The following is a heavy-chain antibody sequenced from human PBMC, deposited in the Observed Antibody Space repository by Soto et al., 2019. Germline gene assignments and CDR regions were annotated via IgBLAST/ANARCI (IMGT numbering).Heavy chain of an antibody. J-gene: IGHJ4*02. V-gene: IGHV3-9*01. D-gene: IGHD3-10*01. CDR2: ISWNSGSM. CDR3: AKDTGLLWFGEFQFDY. Sequence: EVQLVESGGGLVQPGRSLRLSCAASGFTFDDYAMHWVRQAPGKGLEWVSGISWNSGSMGYADSVKGRFTISRDNAKNSLYLQMNSLRAEDTALYYCAKDTGLLWFGEFQFDYWGQGTLVTVSS. CDR1: GFTFDDYA.